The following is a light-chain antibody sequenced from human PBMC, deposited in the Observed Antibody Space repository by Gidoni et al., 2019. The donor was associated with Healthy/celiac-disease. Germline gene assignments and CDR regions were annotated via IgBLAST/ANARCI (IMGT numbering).Light chain of an antibody. Sequence: EIVLTQSPATLSLSPGERATLSCRASQSVSSYLAWYQQKPGQALRLLIYDASTRATGIPARFSGSGSGTDFTLTISSLEPEDFAVYYCQQRSNWPAWTFGQGTKVEIK. CDR2: DAS. V-gene: IGKV3-11*01. CDR3: QQRSNWPAWT. J-gene: IGKJ1*01. CDR1: QSVSSY.